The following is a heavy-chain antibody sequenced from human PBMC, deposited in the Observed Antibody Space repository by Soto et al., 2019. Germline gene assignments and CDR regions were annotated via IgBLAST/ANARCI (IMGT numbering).Heavy chain of an antibody. CDR1: GGSISSGGYY. CDR3: ARGPDARPDY. CDR2: IYYSGST. D-gene: IGHD2-8*01. Sequence: SETLSLTCTVSGGSISSGGYYCSWIRQHPGKGLEWIGYIYYSGSTYYNPSLKSRVTISVDTSKNQFSLKLSSVTAADTAVYYWARGPDARPDYWGQGTLVTVSS. J-gene: IGHJ4*02. V-gene: IGHV4-31*03.